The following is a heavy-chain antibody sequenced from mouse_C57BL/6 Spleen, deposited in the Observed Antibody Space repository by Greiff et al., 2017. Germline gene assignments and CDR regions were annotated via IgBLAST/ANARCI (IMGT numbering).Heavy chain of an antibody. Sequence: EVQLQQSVAELVRPGASVKLSCTASGFNIKNTYMHWVTQRPEQGLEWLGRIDPENGNPKYAPKFPGKATLTADTSSNSAYLQLSSLTSEDTAVYCSARCDCDWFAYWGQGTLVTVSA. CDR3: ARCDCDWFAY. V-gene: IGHV14-3*01. D-gene: IGHD2-4*01. CDR2: IDPENGNP. CDR1: GFNIKNTY. J-gene: IGHJ3*01.